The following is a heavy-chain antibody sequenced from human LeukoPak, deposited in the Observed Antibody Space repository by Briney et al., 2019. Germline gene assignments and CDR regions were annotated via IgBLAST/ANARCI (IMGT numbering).Heavy chain of an antibody. V-gene: IGHV3-48*02. CDR3: AKDEGRPEY. CDR1: GFTLSSYS. CDR2: ISRSGENV. J-gene: IGHJ4*02. Sequence: GGSLRLSCVVSGFTLSSYSMNWVRQPPGKGLECVAHISRSGENVQYADSVKGRFTISRDITKNSLYLQMNSLRDEDTAAYYCAKDEGRPEYWGQGTLVTVSS.